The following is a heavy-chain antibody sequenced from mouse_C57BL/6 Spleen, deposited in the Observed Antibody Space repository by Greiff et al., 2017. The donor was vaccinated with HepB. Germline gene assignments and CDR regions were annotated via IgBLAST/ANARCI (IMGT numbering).Heavy chain of an antibody. J-gene: IGHJ2*01. CDR3: ARNSSYYYGSSYYFDY. Sequence: QVQLQQPGAELVKPGASVKMSCKASGYTFTSYWITWVKQRPGQGLEWIRDIYPGSGSTNYNEKFKSKATLTVDTSSSTAYMQLSSLTSEDSAVYYCARNSSYYYGSSYYFDYWGQGTTLTVSS. V-gene: IGHV1-55*01. CDR1: GYTFTSYW. D-gene: IGHD1-1*01. CDR2: IYPGSGST.